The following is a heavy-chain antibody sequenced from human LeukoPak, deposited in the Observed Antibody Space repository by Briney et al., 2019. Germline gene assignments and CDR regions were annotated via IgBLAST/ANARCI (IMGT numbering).Heavy chain of an antibody. CDR2: GYCNGRS. J-gene: IGHJ4*02. Sequence: KSSETLSLTCTVSGVSINNPNYCWSWVRQPPGKGLEWVGYGYCNGRSYYNPSLRSRLTMTVDTSSNQFSLELSSVTAADTAVYYCAIIPQNWKGFDYWGQGTLVTVSS. CDR3: AIIPQNWKGFDY. D-gene: IGHD1-1*01. CDR1: GVSINNPNYC. V-gene: IGHV4-30-4*08.